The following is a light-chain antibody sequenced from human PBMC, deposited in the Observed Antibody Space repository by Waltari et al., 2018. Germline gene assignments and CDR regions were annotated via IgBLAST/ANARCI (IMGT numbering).Light chain of an antibody. J-gene: IGLJ1*01. V-gene: IGLV1-40*01. CDR2: GNS. CDR1: SPNIGAGND. Sequence: QSVLTQPPSVSGAPGQRVTISSTGSSPNIGAGNDVNWYQHLPGTAPKLLIYGNSNRPSGVPDRFFGSKSGTSASLAITGLQAEDEADYYCQSHDSSLSGFVFGTGTKVTVL. CDR3: QSHDSSLSGFV.